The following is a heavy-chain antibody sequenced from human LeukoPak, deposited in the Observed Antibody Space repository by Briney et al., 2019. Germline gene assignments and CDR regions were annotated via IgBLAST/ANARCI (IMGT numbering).Heavy chain of an antibody. CDR3: ARGGPYYDILTGYYRRTYYFDY. V-gene: IGHV1-69*05. Sequence: ASVKVSCKASGGTFSSYAISWVRQAPGQGLEWMGGIIPIFGTANYAQKFQGRVTMTTDTSTSTAYMELRSLRSDDTAVYYCARGGPYYDILTGYYRRTYYFDYWGQGTLVTVSS. CDR1: GGTFSSYA. CDR2: IIPIFGTA. J-gene: IGHJ4*02. D-gene: IGHD3-9*01.